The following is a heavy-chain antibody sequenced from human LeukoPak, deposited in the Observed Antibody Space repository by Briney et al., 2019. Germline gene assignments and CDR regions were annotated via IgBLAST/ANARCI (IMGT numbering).Heavy chain of an antibody. CDR3: ARRYSGVMEGHFDY. D-gene: IGHD5-12*01. CDR1: GYTFTGYY. Sequence: ASVKVSCKASGYTFTGYYMHWVRQAPGQGLEWMGWINPNSGGTKYAQKFQGRVTMTRDTSISAAYMELSSLRSEDTAVYYCARRYSGVMEGHFDYWGQGTLVTVSS. J-gene: IGHJ4*02. V-gene: IGHV1-2*02. CDR2: INPNSGGT.